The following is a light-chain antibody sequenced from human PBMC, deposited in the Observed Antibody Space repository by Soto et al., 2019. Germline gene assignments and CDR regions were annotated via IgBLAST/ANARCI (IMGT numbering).Light chain of an antibody. J-gene: IGLJ2*01. V-gene: IGLV2-14*01. Sequence: QSALTQPASVSGSPGQSITISCTGTSSDVGAYNYVSWYQQHPGKAPKLMIFEVINRPSGISNRFSGSKSGNTASLTISGLQAEDEADYYCGSYTGNNINTVVFGGGTKLTVL. CDR3: GSYTGNNINTVV. CDR1: SSDVGAYNY. CDR2: EVI.